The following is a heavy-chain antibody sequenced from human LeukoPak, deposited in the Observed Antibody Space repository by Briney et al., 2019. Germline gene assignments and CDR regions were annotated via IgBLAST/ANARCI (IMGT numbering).Heavy chain of an antibody. CDR1: AFSLSTPGMG. CDR3: AHLVVTIDWRSYFDY. V-gene: IGHV2-5*01. Sequence: SQTLSLTCTFSAFSLSTPGMGVRWIRQPPGKALEWLAFIYYNDDKRYSPSLRSRLTITRDTSKNQVVLAMTNMDPVDTATYYCAHLVVTIDWRSYFDYWGQGALVTVSS. J-gene: IGHJ4*02. D-gene: IGHD3-9*01. CDR2: IYYNDDK.